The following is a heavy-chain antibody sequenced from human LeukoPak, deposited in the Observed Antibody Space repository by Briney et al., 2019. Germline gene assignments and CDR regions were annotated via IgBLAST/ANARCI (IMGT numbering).Heavy chain of an antibody. CDR1: GYTFTGYY. Sequence: APVKVSCKASGYTFTGYYMHWVRQAPGQGLEWMGRINPNSGGTNYAQKFQGRVTMTRDTSISTAYMELSRLRSDDTAVYYCARATPHYSGYDFLDWFDPWGQGTLVTVSS. V-gene: IGHV1-2*06. D-gene: IGHD5-12*01. CDR3: ARATPHYSGYDFLDWFDP. J-gene: IGHJ5*02. CDR2: INPNSGGT.